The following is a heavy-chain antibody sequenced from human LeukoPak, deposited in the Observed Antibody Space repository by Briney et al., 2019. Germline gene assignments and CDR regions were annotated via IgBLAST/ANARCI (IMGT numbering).Heavy chain of an antibody. D-gene: IGHD6-6*01. J-gene: IGHJ4*02. Sequence: GASLQISCKGSGSRFTSYWIGWVRQMPGRGLEWMGIVYPGDSETRYSTSFQGQVTISADKSINTAYLHWSSLRASDTAIYYCATTSRHFDYWGQGTLLTVSS. V-gene: IGHV5-51*01. CDR2: VYPGDSET. CDR3: ATTSRHFDY. CDR1: GSRFTSYW.